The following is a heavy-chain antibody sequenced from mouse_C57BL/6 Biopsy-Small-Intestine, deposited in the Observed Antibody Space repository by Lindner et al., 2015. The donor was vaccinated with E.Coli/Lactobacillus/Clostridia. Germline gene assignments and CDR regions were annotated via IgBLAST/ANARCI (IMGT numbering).Heavy chain of an antibody. CDR2: IYPGDGDT. V-gene: IGHV1-80*01. CDR1: GFAFSSYW. Sequence: VQLQESGAELVKPGASVKISCKTSGFAFSSYWMNWVKQRPGKGLEWIGQIYPGDGDTNYNGKFKGKATLTVDKSSSTAYMQLSSLTSEDSAVYFCAREYYYGSSYGGYFDVWGTGTTVTVSS. CDR3: AREYYYGSSYGGYFDV. D-gene: IGHD1-1*01. J-gene: IGHJ1*03.